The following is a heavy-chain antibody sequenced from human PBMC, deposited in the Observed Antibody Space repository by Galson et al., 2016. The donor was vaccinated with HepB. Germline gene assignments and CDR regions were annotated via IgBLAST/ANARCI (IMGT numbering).Heavy chain of an antibody. Sequence: SLRLSCAASGFTFSSYALSWVRQAPGKGLEWVSVIDHSGGSTYYIGSVKGRFTISRDNSKNTLYLQMSGLRAEDTAVYYCAKAQSSALYDFDYWGQGTLVTVSS. V-gene: IGHV3-23*01. CDR1: GFTFSSYA. D-gene: IGHD6-19*01. CDR2: IDHSGGST. J-gene: IGHJ4*02. CDR3: AKAQSSALYDFDY.